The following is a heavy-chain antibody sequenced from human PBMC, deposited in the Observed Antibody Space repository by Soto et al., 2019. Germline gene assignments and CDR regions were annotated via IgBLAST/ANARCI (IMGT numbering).Heavy chain of an antibody. CDR1: GYTFSSNA. CDR3: ARATYTSGGSPTFAMDV. V-gene: IGHV1-3*01. J-gene: IGHJ6*02. D-gene: IGHD3-10*01. Sequence: ASVKVSCKASGYTFSSNAIHWVRQAPGQELEWMGWINGGNGYAEYSQNFQDRVTLTRDTSASTTYMELSSLRSEDTAIFYCARATYTSGGSPTFAMDVWGQGTTVTVSS. CDR2: INGGNGYA.